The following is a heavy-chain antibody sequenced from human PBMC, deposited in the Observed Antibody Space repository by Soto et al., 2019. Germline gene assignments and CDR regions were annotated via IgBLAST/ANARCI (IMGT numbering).Heavy chain of an antibody. CDR1: GFTFSSYA. CDR2: ISYDGSNK. D-gene: IGHD2-2*01. V-gene: IGHV3-30-3*01. Sequence: PGGSLRLSCAASGFTFSSYAMHWVRQAPGKGLEWVAVISYDGSNKYYADSVKGRFTISRDNSKNTLYLQMHSLRPEDMAAYYCARDPLPNAYCLSTFCYRLPWFDPWGQGTLVTVSS. J-gene: IGHJ5*02. CDR3: ARDPLPNAYCLSTFCYRLPWFDP.